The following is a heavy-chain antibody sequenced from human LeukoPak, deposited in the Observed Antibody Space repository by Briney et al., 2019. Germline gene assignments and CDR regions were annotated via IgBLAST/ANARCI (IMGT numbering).Heavy chain of an antibody. CDR2: ISSSSSYI. Sequence: GGSLRLSCAASGFTFSSYSMNWVRQAPGKGLEWVSSISSSSSYIYYADSVKGRFTISRDNAKNSLYLQMNSLRAEDTAVYYCAREENSSWYYFDYWGQGTLVTVSS. J-gene: IGHJ4*02. V-gene: IGHV3-21*01. CDR3: AREENSSWYYFDY. CDR1: GFTFSSYS. D-gene: IGHD6-13*01.